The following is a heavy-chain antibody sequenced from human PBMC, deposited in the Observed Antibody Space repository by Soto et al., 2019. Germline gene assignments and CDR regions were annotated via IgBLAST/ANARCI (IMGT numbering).Heavy chain of an antibody. V-gene: IGHV1-46*01. J-gene: IGHJ4*02. CDR1: GYTFTSFY. CDR2: INPNGGST. CDR3: ARGLTSGDY. Sequence: QVQLVQSGAEVKNPGASVKVSCKASGYTFTSFYIHWVRQAPGQGLEWMSIINPNGGSTNYAQNLQGRVTLTRDTSTNTVYMEQSSLRSEDTAVYYCARGLTSGDYWGQGTLVTVSS.